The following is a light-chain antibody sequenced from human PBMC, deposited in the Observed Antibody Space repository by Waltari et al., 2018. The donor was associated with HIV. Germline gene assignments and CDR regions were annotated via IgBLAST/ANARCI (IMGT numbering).Light chain of an antibody. V-gene: IGLV2-14*01. CDR2: EVY. CDR1: TTAFDPFNF. Sequence: SALTQPASVSGSPGQSITISCTRPTTAFDPFNFVSCYQHSPGSTPKLIIFEVYSRPSGVSERFSGSKSGDTASLTISALRAEDEADYFCSSYSARGFVAFGGGTKVTVL. CDR3: SSYSARGFVA. J-gene: IGLJ3*02.